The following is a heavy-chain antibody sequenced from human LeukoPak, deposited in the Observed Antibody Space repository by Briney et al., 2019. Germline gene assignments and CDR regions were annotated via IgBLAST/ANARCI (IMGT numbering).Heavy chain of an antibody. CDR2: IYYSGST. CDR1: GGSFSGYY. J-gene: IGHJ6*03. Sequence: PSETLSLTCAVYGGSFSGYYWSWIRQPPGKGLEWIGSIYYSGSTYYNPSLKSRVTISVDTSKNQFSLKLSSVTAADTAVYYCAVPGIAAAGALSYYYYYMDVWGKGTTVTVSS. D-gene: IGHD6-13*01. V-gene: IGHV4-34*01. CDR3: AVPGIAAAGALSYYYYYMDV.